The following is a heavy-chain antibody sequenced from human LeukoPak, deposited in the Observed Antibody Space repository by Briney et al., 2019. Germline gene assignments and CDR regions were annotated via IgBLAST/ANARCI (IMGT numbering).Heavy chain of an antibody. Sequence: ASVKVSCKASGYTFTSYGISWARQAPGQGIEWMGWISAYNGNTNYAQKLQGRATMTTDTSTSTAYMELRSLRSDDTAVYYCARAPPNYSSTSWEGPWGQGAPVTVSS. CDR3: ARAPPNYSSTSWEGP. CDR1: GYTFTSYG. D-gene: IGHD2-2*01. V-gene: IGHV1-18*01. CDR2: ISAYNGNT. J-gene: IGHJ5*02.